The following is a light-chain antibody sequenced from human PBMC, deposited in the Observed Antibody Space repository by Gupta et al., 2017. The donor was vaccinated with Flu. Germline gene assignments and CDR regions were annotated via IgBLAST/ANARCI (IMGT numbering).Light chain of an antibody. CDR2: SNN. CDR3: STWDDSLNGVL. J-gene: IGLJ2*01. V-gene: IGLV1-44*01. Sequence: QSVLTQPPSASGTPGQRVTISCSGSSPNTGSNAVNWYQQLPGTAPKLLMYSNNQRPSGVPDRFSGSKSGTSASLAISGLQSEDEADYLCSTWDDSLNGVLFGGGTKLTVL. CDR1: SPNTGSNA.